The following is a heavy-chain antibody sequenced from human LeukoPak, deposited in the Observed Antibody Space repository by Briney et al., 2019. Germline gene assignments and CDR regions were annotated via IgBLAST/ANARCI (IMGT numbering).Heavy chain of an antibody. V-gene: IGHV3-49*03. CDR1: GSTFGDYA. Sequence: GGSLRLSCTASGSTFGDYAMSWFRQAPGKGLEWVGFIRSKAYGGTTEYAASVKGRFTISRDDSKSIAYLQMNSLKTEDTAVYYCTRDRFNYYDSSGLYYWGQGTLVTVSS. CDR3: TRDRFNYYDSSGLYY. CDR2: IRSKAYGGTT. D-gene: IGHD3-22*01. J-gene: IGHJ4*02.